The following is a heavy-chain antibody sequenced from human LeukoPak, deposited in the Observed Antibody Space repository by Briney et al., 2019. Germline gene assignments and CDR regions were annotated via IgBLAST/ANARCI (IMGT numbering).Heavy chain of an antibody. CDR3: SGYSLRFDYYYMDV. Sequence: GGSLRLSCAASGFTFSSYGMHWVRQAPGKGLEWVAFIRYDGSNKYYADSVKGRFTISRDNSKNTLYLQMNSLRAEDTAVYYCSGYSLRFDYYYMDVWGKGTTVTVSS. CDR1: GFTFSSYG. V-gene: IGHV3-30*02. J-gene: IGHJ6*03. CDR2: IRYDGSNK. D-gene: IGHD5-18*01.